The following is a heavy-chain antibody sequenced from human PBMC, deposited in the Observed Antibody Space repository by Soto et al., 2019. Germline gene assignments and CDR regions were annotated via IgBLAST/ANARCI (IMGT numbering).Heavy chain of an antibody. CDR1: GFIFSNYG. Sequence: QVQLVESGGGVVQPGRSLRLSCAGSGFIFSNYGMHWVRQAPGKGLEWVAAISGDGSHKFYADSMQGRFTISRDNSKNTLYLQVDSLRAEDTAVYYCAKSPRVATIVPGTLWGQGTLVTVSS. D-gene: IGHD5-12*01. CDR3: AKSPRVATIVPGTL. J-gene: IGHJ1*01. V-gene: IGHV3-30*18. CDR2: ISGDGSHK.